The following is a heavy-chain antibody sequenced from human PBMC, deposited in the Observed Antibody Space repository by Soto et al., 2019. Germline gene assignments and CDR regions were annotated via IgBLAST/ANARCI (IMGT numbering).Heavy chain of an antibody. D-gene: IGHD6-13*01. CDR2: IYYSGST. J-gene: IGHJ4*02. CDR3: ARARSEYSSSWSLDY. CDR1: GGSISSGGYY. V-gene: IGHV4-31*03. Sequence: QVQLQESGPGLVKPSQTLSLTCTVSGGSISSGGYYWSWIRQHPGKGLEWIGYIYYSGSTYYNPSHKSRVTISIDTSKNQFSLKLSSVTAADTAVFYCARARSEYSSSWSLDYWGQGTLVTVSS.